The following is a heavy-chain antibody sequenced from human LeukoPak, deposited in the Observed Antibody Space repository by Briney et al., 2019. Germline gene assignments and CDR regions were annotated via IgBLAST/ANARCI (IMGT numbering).Heavy chain of an antibody. CDR3: ARGQITRTVNIDF. J-gene: IGHJ4*02. CDR2: ISSSSSYI. CDR1: GFTFSSYI. D-gene: IGHD4-17*01. Sequence: GGSLRLSCAASGFTFSSYIMNWARQAPGKGLEWVSSISSSSSYIYYADSVKGRFTISRDNAKNSLYLQMNSLRAEDTAVYYCARGQITRTVNIDFWGQGTLVTVSS. V-gene: IGHV3-21*04.